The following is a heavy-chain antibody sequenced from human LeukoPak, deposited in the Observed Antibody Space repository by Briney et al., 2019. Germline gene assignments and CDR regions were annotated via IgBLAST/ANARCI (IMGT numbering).Heavy chain of an antibody. J-gene: IGHJ4*02. CDR2: ISGSSGTI. CDR1: GFTFSSYS. D-gene: IGHD2-15*01. Sequence: GGSLRPSCAASGFTFSSYSMNWVRQAPGKGLEWVSYISGSSGTIYYADSVKGRFTISRDNAKSSLYLQMNSLRDEDTAVYYCARPRYCSGGSCCLSDWGQGTLVTVSS. V-gene: IGHV3-48*02. CDR3: ARPRYCSGGSCCLSD.